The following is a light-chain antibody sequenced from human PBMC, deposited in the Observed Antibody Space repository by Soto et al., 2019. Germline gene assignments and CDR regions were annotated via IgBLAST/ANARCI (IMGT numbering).Light chain of an antibody. CDR3: QHLNNYPPFT. CDR1: QDIKTY. J-gene: IGKJ3*01. V-gene: IGKV1-9*01. CDR2: GTF. Sequence: IQLTQSPSSLSASVGDRVSITCRASQDIKTYLAWYQQRQGKAPKLLISGTFTLQSGVPSRFNGSGSGTDFTLTISRLQPEDFATYYCQHLNNYPPFTFGPGTKVDLE.